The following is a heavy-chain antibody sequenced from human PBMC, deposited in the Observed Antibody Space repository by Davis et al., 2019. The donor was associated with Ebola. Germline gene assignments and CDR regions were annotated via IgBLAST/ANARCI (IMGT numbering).Heavy chain of an antibody. V-gene: IGHV4-61*01. D-gene: IGHD2-15*01. J-gene: IGHJ4*02. Sequence: GSLRLSCTVSGFSISSDYCWGWIRQPPGKGLEWIGYIYYSGSTNYNPSLKSRVTISVDTSKNQFSLQLSSVTAADTAVYYCARDRWDIVVVVAAPSLFDYWGQGTLVTVSS. CDR3: ARDRWDIVVVVAAPSLFDY. CDR2: IYYSGST. CDR1: GFSISSDYC.